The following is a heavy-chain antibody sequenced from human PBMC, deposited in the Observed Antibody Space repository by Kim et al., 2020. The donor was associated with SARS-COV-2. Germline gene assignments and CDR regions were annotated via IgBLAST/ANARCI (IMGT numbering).Heavy chain of an antibody. V-gene: IGHV3-23*01. D-gene: IGHD2-15*01. Sequence: GGSLRLSCAASGFTFSTYGMSWVRQAPGKGLEWVSTISGSGGSTYYADSVKGRFTISRDNSNNTLYLQVNSLRFEDTAIYYCAKRGVAYWGQGTRVTVSS. CDR1: GFTFSTYG. CDR2: ISGSGGST. CDR3: AKRGVAY. J-gene: IGHJ4*02.